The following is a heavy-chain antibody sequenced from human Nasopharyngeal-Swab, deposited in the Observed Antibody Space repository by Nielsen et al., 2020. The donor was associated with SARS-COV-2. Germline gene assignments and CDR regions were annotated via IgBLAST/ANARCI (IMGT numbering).Heavy chain of an antibody. CDR2: INHSGST. J-gene: IGHJ5*02. D-gene: IGHD6-6*01. V-gene: IGHV4-34*01. CDR3: ARGAHSGSSGVGNWFDP. Sequence: WIRQPPGKGLEWIGEINHSGSTNYNPSLKSRVTISVDTSKNQFSLKLSSVTAADTAVYYCARGAHSGSSGVGNWFDPWGQGTLVTVSS.